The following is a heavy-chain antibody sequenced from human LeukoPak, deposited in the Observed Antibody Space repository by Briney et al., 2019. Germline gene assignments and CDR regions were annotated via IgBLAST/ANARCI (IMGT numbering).Heavy chain of an antibody. CDR1: GFTFDDYG. J-gene: IGHJ4*02. D-gene: IGHD6-19*01. CDR3: AKVSSRIAVAANFDY. CDR2: INWNGGST. V-gene: IGHV3-20*04. Sequence: GGSLRLSCAASGFTFDDYGMSWVRQAPGKGLEWVSGINWNGGSTGYADSVKGRFTISRDNSKNTLYLQMNSLRAEDTAVYYCAKVSSRIAVAANFDYWGQGTLVTVSS.